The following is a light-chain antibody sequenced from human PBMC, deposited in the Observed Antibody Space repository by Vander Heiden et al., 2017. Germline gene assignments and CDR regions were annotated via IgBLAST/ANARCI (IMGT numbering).Light chain of an antibody. CDR1: QSVSNY. J-gene: IGKJ4*01. V-gene: IGKV3-11*01. Sequence: EIVLTQSPATLSLSPGDRATRSCRASQSVSNYLAWDQHKPGQAPRLLIYDASNRAAGMPARFSGSGSGTDFTLTIRSLEPEDFAVYYCQQRSNWPPEVTFGGGTKVEIK. CDR3: QQRSNWPPEVT. CDR2: DAS.